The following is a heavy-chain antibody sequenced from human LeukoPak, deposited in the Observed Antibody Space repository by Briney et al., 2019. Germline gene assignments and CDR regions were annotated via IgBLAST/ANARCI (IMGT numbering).Heavy chain of an antibody. CDR2: ISNSGTTI. CDR1: GFTFSSYS. J-gene: IGHJ4*02. CDR3: ARDPGYGLGVDYGDY. Sequence: GGSLRLSCAASGFTFSSYSMNWVRQAAGKGLEWVSYISNSGTTIYYADFVKGRFTISRDNAKNSLYLQMNSLRAEDTAVYYCARDPGYGLGVDYGDYWGQGTLVTVSS. V-gene: IGHV3-48*04. D-gene: IGHD3-10*01.